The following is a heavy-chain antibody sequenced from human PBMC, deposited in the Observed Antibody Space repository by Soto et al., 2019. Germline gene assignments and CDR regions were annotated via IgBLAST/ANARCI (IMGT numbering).Heavy chain of an antibody. CDR3: ARSRPFTGFDY. CDR2: IYYSGST. V-gene: IGHV4-31*03. D-gene: IGHD3-10*01. J-gene: IGHJ4*02. CDR1: GGSISSGGYY. Sequence: NPSETLSLTCTVSGGSISSGGYYWSWIRQHPGKGLEWIGYIYYSGSTYYNPSLKSRVTISVDTSKNQFSLKLSSVTAADTAVYYCARSRPFTGFDYWGQGTLVTVSS.